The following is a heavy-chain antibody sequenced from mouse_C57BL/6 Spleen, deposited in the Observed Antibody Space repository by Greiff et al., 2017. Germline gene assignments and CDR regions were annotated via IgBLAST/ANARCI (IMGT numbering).Heavy chain of an antibody. Sequence: QVQLKESGAELVRPGASVKLSCKASGYTFTDYYINWVKQRPGQGLEWIARIYPGSGNTYYNEKFKGKATLTAEKSSSTAYMQLSSLTSEDSAVYCCARNSNSPAWFAYWGQGTLVTVSA. CDR3: ARNSNSPAWFAY. CDR1: GYTFTDYY. J-gene: IGHJ3*01. D-gene: IGHD2-5*01. CDR2: IYPGSGNT. V-gene: IGHV1-76*01.